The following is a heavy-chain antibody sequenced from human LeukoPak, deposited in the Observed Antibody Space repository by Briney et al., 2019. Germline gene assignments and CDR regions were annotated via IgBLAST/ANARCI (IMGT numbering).Heavy chain of an antibody. CDR2: IYWDDDK. CDR1: GFSLNSSGVG. D-gene: IGHD3-10*01. J-gene: IGHJ5*02. CDR3: AHRTYYSGSWSHGRFDP. Sequence: SGPTLVKPTQTLTLTCTFSGFSLNSSGVGVGWIRQPPGKALEWVALIYWDDDKRYSPSLKRRLTITKDTSKNQVVLTMTNMDPVDTATYYCAHRTYYSGSWSHGRFDPWGQGTLVTVSS. V-gene: IGHV2-5*02.